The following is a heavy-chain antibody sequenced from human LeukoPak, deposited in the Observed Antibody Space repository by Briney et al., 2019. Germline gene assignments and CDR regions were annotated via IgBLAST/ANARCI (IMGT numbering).Heavy chain of an antibody. Sequence: GESLKISCKGSGYSFTDYWIGWVRQMPGKGLEWMGIIYPGDSDIKYSPSIQGQVTISADKSISTAYLQWSSLKASDTAMYYCAIRYSGSYNDYWGQGTLVTVSS. D-gene: IGHD1-26*01. CDR1: GYSFTDYW. V-gene: IGHV5-51*01. CDR2: IYPGDSDI. J-gene: IGHJ4*02. CDR3: AIRYSGSYNDY.